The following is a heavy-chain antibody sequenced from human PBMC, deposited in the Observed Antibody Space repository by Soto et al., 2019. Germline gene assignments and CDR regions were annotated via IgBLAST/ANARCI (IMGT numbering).Heavy chain of an antibody. Sequence: GGSLRLSCAASGFSFSSYGMSWVRQSPGKGLEWVANIKQDGSEKYYVDSVKGRFTISRDNAKNSLYLQMNSLRAEDTAVYYCARSYRGYVRDGAFDIWGKGTMVTVSS. V-gene: IGHV3-7*01. CDR1: GFSFSSYG. D-gene: IGHD5-12*01. J-gene: IGHJ3*02. CDR2: IKQDGSEK. CDR3: ARSYRGYVRDGAFDI.